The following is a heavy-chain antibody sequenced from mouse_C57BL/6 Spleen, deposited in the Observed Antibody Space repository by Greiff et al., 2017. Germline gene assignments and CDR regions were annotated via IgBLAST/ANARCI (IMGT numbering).Heavy chain of an antibody. CDR1: GYTFTDYN. Sequence: EVQLQQFGPELVKPGASVKIPCKASGYTFTDYNMDWVKQSHGKSLEWIGDINPNNGGTIYNQKFKGKATLTVDKSSSTAYMELRSLTSEDTAVYYCARSSGHKDYFDYWGQGTTLTVSS. CDR2: INPNNGGT. J-gene: IGHJ2*01. V-gene: IGHV1-18*01. D-gene: IGHD6-1*01. CDR3: ARSSGHKDYFDY.